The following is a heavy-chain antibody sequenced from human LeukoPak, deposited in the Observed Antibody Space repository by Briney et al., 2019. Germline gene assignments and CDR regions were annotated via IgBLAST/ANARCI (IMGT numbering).Heavy chain of an antibody. J-gene: IGHJ4*02. D-gene: IGHD5-24*01. CDR2: IYHSGST. Sequence: SETLSLTCTVSGGSISSYYWSWIRQPPGKGLEWIGSIYHSGSTYYNPSLKSRLTISADTSKNQFSLRLSSVTAADTAVYYCARQILFHSERWLKFFDYWGQGTLVTVSS. V-gene: IGHV4-59*04. CDR3: ARQILFHSERWLKFFDY. CDR1: GGSISSYY.